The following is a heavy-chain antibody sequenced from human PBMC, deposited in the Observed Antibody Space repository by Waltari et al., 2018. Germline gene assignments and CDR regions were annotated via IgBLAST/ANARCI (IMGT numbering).Heavy chain of an antibody. Sequence: ESGGTLAHAGTSLRLTCAASGFKIKGFSMDWVRQAPGKGPQWLSFIGAGGRPVYYEDSGQGRVTISRDRSLQMSALRSEDTAVYYCARGGSDRAPLDYWGRGTLVTVSS. CDR2: IGAGGRPV. CDR3: ARGGSDRAPLDY. CDR1: GFKIKGFS. V-gene: IGHV3-NL1*01. J-gene: IGHJ4*02. D-gene: IGHD1-1*01.